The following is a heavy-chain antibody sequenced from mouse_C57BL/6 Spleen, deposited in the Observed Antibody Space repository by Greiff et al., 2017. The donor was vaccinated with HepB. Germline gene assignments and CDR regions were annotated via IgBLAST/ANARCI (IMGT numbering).Heavy chain of an antibody. CDR2: IDPETGGT. CDR1: GYTFTDYE. Sequence: QVQLQQSGAELVRPGASVTLSCKASGYTFTDYEMHWVKQTPVHGLEWIGAIDPETGGTAYNQKFKGKAILTADKSSSTAYMELRSLTSEDSAVDYCTTRILRQSWFAYWGQGTLVTVSA. CDR3: TTRILRQSWFAY. D-gene: IGHD1-1*01. V-gene: IGHV1-15*01. J-gene: IGHJ3*01.